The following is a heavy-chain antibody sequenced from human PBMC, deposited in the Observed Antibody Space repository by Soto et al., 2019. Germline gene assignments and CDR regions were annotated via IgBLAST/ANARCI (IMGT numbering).Heavy chain of an antibody. Sequence: QVQLVESGGGVVQPGRSLRLSCAASGFTFRSYGMHWVRQAPAKGLEWVAVISYDGSNKYYADSVKGRFTISRDNSKNSLYLQMNGLRAEDTAVYYCAKGGVGSTSNAFDIWGQGTMVTVSS. CDR3: AKGGVGSTSNAFDI. CDR1: GFTFRSYG. CDR2: ISYDGSNK. V-gene: IGHV3-30*18. D-gene: IGHD1-26*01. J-gene: IGHJ3*02.